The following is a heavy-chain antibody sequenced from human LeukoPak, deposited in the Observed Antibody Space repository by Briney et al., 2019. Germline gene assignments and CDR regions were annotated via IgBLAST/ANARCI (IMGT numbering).Heavy chain of an antibody. CDR1: GFTFSSYE. V-gene: IGHV3-48*01. J-gene: IGHJ3*02. CDR3: ARGVPYVDAFDI. D-gene: IGHD3-16*01. CDR2: ISSSSNTI. Sequence: GGSLRLSCAASGFTFSSYEMNWVRQAPGKGLEWVSYISSSSNTIYYADSVKGRFTISRDNAKNSLYLQMNSLRAEDTAVYYCARGVPYVDAFDIWGQGTMVTVSS.